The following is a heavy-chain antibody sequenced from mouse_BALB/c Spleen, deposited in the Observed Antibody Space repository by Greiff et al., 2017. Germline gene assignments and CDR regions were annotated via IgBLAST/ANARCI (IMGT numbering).Heavy chain of an antibody. CDR3: VRHEAYYRYDVAMDY. CDR1: GFTFNTYA. J-gene: IGHJ4*01. V-gene: IGHV10-1*02. CDR2: IRSKSNNYAT. Sequence: EVMLVESGGGLVQPKGSLKLSCAASGFTFNTYAMNWVRQAPGKGLEWVARIRSKSNNYATYYADSVKDRFTISRDDSQSMLYLQMNNLKTEDTAMYYCVRHEAYYRYDVAMDYWGQGTSVTVSS. D-gene: IGHD2-14*01.